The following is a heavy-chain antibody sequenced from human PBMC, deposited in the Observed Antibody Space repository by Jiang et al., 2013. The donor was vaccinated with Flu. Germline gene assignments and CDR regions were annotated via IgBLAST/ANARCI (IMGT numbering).Heavy chain of an antibody. CDR1: GFTFDSYW. Sequence: GGSLRLSCAASGFTFDSYWMAWVRQAPGKGLEWVANIRQDGNEKFYVDSVKGRFSISRDNAKNSLYLQMNSLGVEDTAVYYCARGSGVRDWFDPWGQGTLVTVSS. J-gene: IGHJ5*02. CDR3: ARGSGVRDWFDP. V-gene: IGHV3-7*03. D-gene: IGHD3-10*01. CDR2: IRQDGNEK.